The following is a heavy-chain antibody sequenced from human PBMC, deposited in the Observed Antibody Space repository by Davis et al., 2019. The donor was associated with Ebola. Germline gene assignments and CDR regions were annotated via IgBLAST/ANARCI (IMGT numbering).Heavy chain of an antibody. CDR2: IYSVGTT. D-gene: IGHD4-17*01. Sequence: PGGSLRLSCAASGFTVGSKYMNWVRQAPGKGLEWVSVIYSVGTTYYADSVKGRFTISRDNSKNTVYLQMDSRRTEDTGVYYCVREDGDSVEDGWFDPWGQGILVTVSS. CDR1: GFTVGSKY. CDR3: VREDGDSVEDGWFDP. J-gene: IGHJ5*02. V-gene: IGHV3-66*02.